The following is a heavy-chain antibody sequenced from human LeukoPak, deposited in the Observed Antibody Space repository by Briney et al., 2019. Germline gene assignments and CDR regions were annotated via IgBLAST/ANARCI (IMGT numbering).Heavy chain of an antibody. CDR1: GFTFSEYW. D-gene: IGHD1-26*01. CDR2: INQDGSVK. CDR3: ARDWNSGGYPSDY. Sequence: AGGSLRLSCVASGFTFSEYWMTWVRQAPGKGLEWVANINQDGSVKYYVDSVVGRFTISRDNAKNSLYLQMNSLRAEDTAVHYCARDWNSGGYPSDYWGQGTLVTVSS. J-gene: IGHJ4*02. V-gene: IGHV3-7*01.